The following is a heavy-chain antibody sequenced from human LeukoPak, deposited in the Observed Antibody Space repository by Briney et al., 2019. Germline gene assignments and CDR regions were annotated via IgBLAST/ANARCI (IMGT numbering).Heavy chain of an antibody. D-gene: IGHD5-18*01. CDR1: GGSISGYY. CDR3: ARGALDTKTRFDY. CDR2: LYYSGST. V-gene: IGHV4-59*01. Sequence: SETLSLTCTVSGGSISGYYWSWIRQPPGKGLEWIGYLYYSGSTKYNPSLKSRVTISVDASKNQFSLRLSSLTAADTAVYYCARGALDTKTRFDYWGQGTLVTVSS. J-gene: IGHJ4*02.